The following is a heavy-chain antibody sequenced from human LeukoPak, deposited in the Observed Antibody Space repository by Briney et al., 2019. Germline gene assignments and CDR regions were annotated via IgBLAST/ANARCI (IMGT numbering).Heavy chain of an antibody. J-gene: IGHJ4*02. Sequence: SGTLSLTCAVSGGSISSSNWWSWVRQPPGKGLEWIGEIYHSGSTNYNPSLKSRVTISVDKSKNQFSLKLSSVTAADTAVYYCARDEEYSSSWGPPPFDYWGQGTLVTVSS. V-gene: IGHV4-4*02. CDR3: ARDEEYSSSWGPPPFDY. CDR1: GGSISSSNW. CDR2: IYHSGST. D-gene: IGHD6-13*01.